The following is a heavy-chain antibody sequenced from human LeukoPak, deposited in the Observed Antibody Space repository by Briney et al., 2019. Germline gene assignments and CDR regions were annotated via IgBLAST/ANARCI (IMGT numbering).Heavy chain of an antibody. V-gene: IGHV1-18*01. D-gene: IGHD1-1*01. CDR2: ISAYNGNT. CDR3: ARDQLGMAEFDY. Sequence: ASVKVSCKASGYTFIDYYIHWVRQAPGQGLEWMGWISAYNGNTNYAQKLQGRVTMTTDTSTSTAYMELRSLRSDDTAVYYCARDQLGMAEFDYWGQGTLVTVSS. J-gene: IGHJ4*02. CDR1: GYTFIDYY.